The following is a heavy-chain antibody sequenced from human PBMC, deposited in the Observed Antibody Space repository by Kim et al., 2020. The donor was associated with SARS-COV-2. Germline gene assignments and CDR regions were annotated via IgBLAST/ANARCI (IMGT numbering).Heavy chain of an antibody. D-gene: IGHD6-13*01. Sequence: ASVKVSCKASGYTFNSYGISWVRQAPGQGLEWMGWISAYKTNTNYAQKFQGRVTMTTDTSTSTAYMELRSLRSDDTAVYYCARSKQQLVRGYYHYMDVWGKGTTVTVSS. CDR3: ARSKQQLVRGYYHYMDV. J-gene: IGHJ6*03. CDR2: ISAYKTNT. CDR1: GYTFNSYG. V-gene: IGHV1-18*01.